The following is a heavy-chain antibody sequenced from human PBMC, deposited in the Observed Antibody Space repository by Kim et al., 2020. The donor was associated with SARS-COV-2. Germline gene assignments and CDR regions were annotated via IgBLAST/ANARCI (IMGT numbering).Heavy chain of an antibody. CDR2: MNPNSGNT. V-gene: IGHV1-8*01. Sequence: ASVKVSCKASGYTFTSYDINWVRQATGQGPEWMGWMNPNSGNTGYAQKFQGRVTMTRNTSISTAYMELSSLSSEDTAVYYCARGRRYFDWLSPYYYYYGMDVWGQGTTVTVSS. D-gene: IGHD3-9*01. J-gene: IGHJ6*02. CDR1: GYTFTSYD. CDR3: ARGRRYFDWLSPYYYYYGMDV.